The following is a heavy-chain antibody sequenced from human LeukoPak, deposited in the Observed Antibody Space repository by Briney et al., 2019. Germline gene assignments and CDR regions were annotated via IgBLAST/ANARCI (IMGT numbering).Heavy chain of an antibody. J-gene: IGHJ4*02. CDR3: ARDRDCSGGSCYSRYYFDY. V-gene: IGHV1-46*01. CDR2: INPSGGST. Sequence: ASVKVSFKASGYTFTSYYMHWVRQAPGQGLEWMGIINPSGGSTSYAQKFQGRVTMTRDTSTSTVYMELSSLRSEDTAVYYCARDRDCSGGSCYSRYYFDYWGQGTLVTVPS. CDR1: GYTFTSYY. D-gene: IGHD2-15*01.